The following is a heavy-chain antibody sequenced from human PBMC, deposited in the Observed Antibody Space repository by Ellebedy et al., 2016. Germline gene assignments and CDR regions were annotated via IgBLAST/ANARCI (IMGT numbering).Heavy chain of an antibody. Sequence: GGSLRLSXAASGFTFSSYAMHWVRQAPGKGLEWVAVISYDGSNKYYADSVKGRFTISRDNSKNTLYLQMNNLRAEDTAVYYCAKVAGSYYLSPFDYWGQGTLVTVSS. CDR2: ISYDGSNK. J-gene: IGHJ4*02. CDR3: AKVAGSYYLSPFDY. CDR1: GFTFSSYA. D-gene: IGHD1-26*01. V-gene: IGHV3-30-3*01.